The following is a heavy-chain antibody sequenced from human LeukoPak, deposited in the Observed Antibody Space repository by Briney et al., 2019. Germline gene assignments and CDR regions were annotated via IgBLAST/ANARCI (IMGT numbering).Heavy chain of an antibody. V-gene: IGHV4-59*01. CDR3: ARAEWEVEAATRLAEYFQH. CDR1: GGSISSYY. D-gene: IGHD2-15*01. CDR2: IYYSGST. Sequence: SETLSLTCTVSGGSISSYYWSWIRQPPGKGLEWIGYIYYSGSTNYNPSLKSRVTISVDTSKNQFSMKLSSVTAADTAVYYCARAEWEVEAATRLAEYFQHWGPGTLVTVSS. J-gene: IGHJ1*01.